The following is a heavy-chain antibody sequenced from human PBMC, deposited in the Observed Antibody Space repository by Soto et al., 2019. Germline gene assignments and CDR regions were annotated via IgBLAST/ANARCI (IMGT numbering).Heavy chain of an antibody. Sequence: SETLSLTCTVSGASVSDGTNFWNWIRQPPGWGLEWIGFISNSGVTSYNPSLKSRVTISIDMSKNQFSLKLSSVTAADTAVYYCARISNSRYPLDYWAQGTLVTGSS. V-gene: IGHV4-61*01. J-gene: IGHJ4*02. CDR3: ARISNSRYPLDY. D-gene: IGHD3-22*01. CDR1: GASVSDGTNF. CDR2: ISNSGVT.